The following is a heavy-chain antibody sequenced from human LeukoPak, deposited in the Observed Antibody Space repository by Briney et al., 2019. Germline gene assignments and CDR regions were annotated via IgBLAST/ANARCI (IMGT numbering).Heavy chain of an antibody. J-gene: IGHJ4*02. V-gene: IGHV3-48*03. CDR3: AIFGILGY. D-gene: IGHD1-26*01. Sequence: PGGSLRLSCEVSGFTVSSNYMTWVRQVPGKGLEWVSYISSSGSTIYYADSVKGRFTISRDNARNSLYLQMNSLRAEDTAVYYCAIFGILGYWGQGTLVTVSS. CDR2: ISSSGSTI. CDR1: GFTVSSNY.